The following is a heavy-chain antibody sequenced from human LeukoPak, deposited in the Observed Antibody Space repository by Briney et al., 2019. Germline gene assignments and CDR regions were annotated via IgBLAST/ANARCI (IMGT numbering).Heavy chain of an antibody. V-gene: IGHV3-23*01. D-gene: IGHD2-2*01. CDR3: AKDGSSRSFDP. J-gene: IGHJ5*02. CDR1: GFTFSSYG. CDR2: ISGSGGST. Sequence: GSLRLSCAASGFTFSSYGKSWVRQAPGKGLEWVSAISGSGGSTYYADSVKGRFTISRDNSKNTLYLQMNSLRAEDTAVYYCAKDGSSRSFDPWGQGTLVTVSS.